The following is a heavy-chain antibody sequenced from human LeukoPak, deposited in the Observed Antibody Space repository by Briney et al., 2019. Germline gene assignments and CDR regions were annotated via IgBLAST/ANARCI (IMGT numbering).Heavy chain of an antibody. Sequence: PGGSLRLSCVTAGFKFSDYGMHWVRQAPGKGLEWVTYIRYDGSNEIYADSVKGRVTISRDNSKNTLFLQINSLRREDMGVYYCASDSEWAGRDVFHYWGQGVLVTVSS. CDR3: ASDSEWAGRDVFHY. CDR2: IRYDGSNE. J-gene: IGHJ4*02. D-gene: IGHD6-19*01. CDR1: GFKFSDYG. V-gene: IGHV3-30*02.